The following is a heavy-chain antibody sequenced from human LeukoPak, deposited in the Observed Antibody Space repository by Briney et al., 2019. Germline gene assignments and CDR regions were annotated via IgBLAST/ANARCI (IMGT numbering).Heavy chain of an antibody. CDR1: GYTFTSYD. CDR2: MNPNSGNT. J-gene: IGHJ5*02. D-gene: IGHD3-22*01. V-gene: IGHV1-8*01. Sequence: ASVKVSCKASGYTFTSYDINWVRQATGQGLEWMGWMNPNSGNTGYAQKFQGRVTMTRNTSISTAYMELSSLRSEDTAVYYCARLLDSGYGVGINWFDPWGQGTLVTVSS. CDR3: ARLLDSGYGVGINWFDP.